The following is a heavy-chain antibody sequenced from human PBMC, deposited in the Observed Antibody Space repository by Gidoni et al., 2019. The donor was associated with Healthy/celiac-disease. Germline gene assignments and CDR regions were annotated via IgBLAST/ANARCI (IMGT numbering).Heavy chain of an antibody. V-gene: IGHV4-34*01. D-gene: IGHD3-10*01. Sequence: QVQLQQWGAGLLKPSEPLSLTCAVYGGSFSGSYWSWIRQPPGKGLEWIGEINHSGSTNYTPSLKSRVTISVDTSKNQFSLKLSSVTAADTAVYYCARGHNYYYGSGSYFDYWGQGTLVTVSS. CDR3: ARGHNYYYGSGSYFDY. CDR1: GGSFSGSY. J-gene: IGHJ4*02. CDR2: INHSGST.